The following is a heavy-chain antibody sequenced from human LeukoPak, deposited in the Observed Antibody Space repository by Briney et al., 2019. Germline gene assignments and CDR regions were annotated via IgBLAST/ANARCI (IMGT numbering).Heavy chain of an antibody. D-gene: IGHD4-17*01. J-gene: IGHJ2*01. CDR3: ARHNYGDSEDWYFDL. CDR1: GYSFTSYW. CDR2: IYPGDSDT. V-gene: IGHV5-51*01. Sequence: GESLKISCKGSGYSFTSYWIGWVRQMPGKGLEWMGIIYPGDSDTRYSPSFQGQVTISADKSISTAYLQWSSLKASGTAMYYCARHNYGDSEDWYFDLWGRGTLVTVSS.